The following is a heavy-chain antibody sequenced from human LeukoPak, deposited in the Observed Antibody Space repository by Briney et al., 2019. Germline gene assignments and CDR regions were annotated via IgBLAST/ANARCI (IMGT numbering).Heavy chain of an antibody. V-gene: IGHV4-39*01. CDR3: ARLREVGSYCFDY. D-gene: IGHD1-26*01. Sequence: SETLSLTRTVSGGSISSSSYYWGWIRQPPGKGLEWIGSIYYSGSTYYNPSLKSRVTISVDTSKNQFSLKLSSVTAADTAVYYCARLREVGSYCFDYWGQGTLVTVSS. CDR2: IYYSGST. J-gene: IGHJ4*02. CDR1: GGSISSSSYY.